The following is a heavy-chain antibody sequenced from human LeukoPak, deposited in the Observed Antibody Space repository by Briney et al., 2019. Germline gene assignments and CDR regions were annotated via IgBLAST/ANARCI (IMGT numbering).Heavy chain of an antibody. V-gene: IGHV3-48*02. J-gene: IGHJ4*02. CDR2: ITASGTAM. Sequence: GGSLRLSCAASGFTFSSYSMNWVSQAQEKGLEWVSHITASGTAMFYADSVKGRFTISRDNAKNSLYLQMNSLKDEDTAVYYCASSGSYRFDYWGQGTLVTVSS. CDR3: ASSGSYRFDY. CDR1: GFTFSSYS. D-gene: IGHD1-26*01.